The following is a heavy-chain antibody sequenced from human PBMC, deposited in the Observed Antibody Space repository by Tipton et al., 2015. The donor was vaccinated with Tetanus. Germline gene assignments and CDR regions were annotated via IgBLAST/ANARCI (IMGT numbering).Heavy chain of an antibody. D-gene: IGHD6-13*01. V-gene: IGHV4-34*01. CDR1: GGSFTGYF. CDR3: ARGGSGYFSSWDAAYYFDL. Sequence: TLSLTCNIYGGSFTGYFWSWIRQPPGKGLEWIGDIIHNGTTNFNPSLKSRVIISIDTSKREFSLNLNSVTAADTAVYYCARGGSGYFSSWDAAYYFDLWGRGTLVSVS. CDR2: IIHNGTT. J-gene: IGHJ2*01.